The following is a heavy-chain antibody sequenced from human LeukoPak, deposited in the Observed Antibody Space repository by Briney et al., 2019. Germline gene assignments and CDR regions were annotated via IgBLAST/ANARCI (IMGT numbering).Heavy chain of an antibody. CDR2: IKKDGSEK. J-gene: IGHJ4*02. V-gene: IGHV3-7*05. D-gene: IGHD3-16*01. CDR3: TTEFGRPGY. Sequence: PGGSLRLSCVASGFRFSDYWISWVRQAPGKGLEWVANIKKDGSEKSYVDSVKGRFTISRDNAKNSLYLQMNSLRVEDTAAYYCTTEFGRPGYWGQGTLVTVSS. CDR1: GFRFSDYW.